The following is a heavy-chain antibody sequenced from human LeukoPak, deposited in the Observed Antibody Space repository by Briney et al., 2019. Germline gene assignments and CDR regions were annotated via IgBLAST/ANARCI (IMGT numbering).Heavy chain of an antibody. CDR1: GFTFSSYA. Sequence: GGSLRLSCAASGFTFSSYAMHWVRHAPGKGLEWVSGISWNSGSIGYADSVKGRFTISRDNAKNSLYLQMNSLRAEDTAVYYCAKDSYSKGDFWGQGVLVTVSS. CDR3: AKDSYSKGDF. D-gene: IGHD6-13*01. V-gene: IGHV3-9*01. CDR2: ISWNSGSI. J-gene: IGHJ4*02.